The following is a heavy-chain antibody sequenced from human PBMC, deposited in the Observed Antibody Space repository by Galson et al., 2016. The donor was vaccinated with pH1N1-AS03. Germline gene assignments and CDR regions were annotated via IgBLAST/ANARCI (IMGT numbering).Heavy chain of an antibody. D-gene: IGHD6-13*01. CDR3: YSSSWDDAFDI. V-gene: IGHV3-23*01. CDR1: GFTLRSYA. J-gene: IGHJ3*02. Sequence: SLRLSCAASGFTLRSYAMTWVRQAPGKGLEWVSAISISGNYTYYAASVKGRFTISRDGSKNTLYLQMNGLRGEDTAVYYCYSSSWDDAFDIWGQGTMVTVSS. CDR2: ISISGNYT.